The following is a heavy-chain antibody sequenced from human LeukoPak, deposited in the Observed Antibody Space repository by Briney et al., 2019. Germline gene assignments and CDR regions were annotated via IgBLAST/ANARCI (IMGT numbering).Heavy chain of an antibody. J-gene: IGHJ3*02. CDR1: GFTVSSNY. V-gene: IGHV3-53*01. CDR3: ARDLPAYYDSSGYGSSYAFDI. Sequence: PGGSLRLSCAASGFTVSSNYMSWVRQAPGKGLEWVSVIYSGGSTYYADSVKGRFTISRDNSKNTLYLQMNSLRAEDTAVYYCARDLPAYYDSSGYGSSYAFDIWGQGTMVTVSS. CDR2: IYSGGST. D-gene: IGHD3-22*01.